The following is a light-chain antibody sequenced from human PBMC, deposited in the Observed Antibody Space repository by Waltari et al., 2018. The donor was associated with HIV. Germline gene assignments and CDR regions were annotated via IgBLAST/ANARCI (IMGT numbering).Light chain of an antibody. CDR2: GAS. Sequence: IVLTQSPGTLSLSPGERATLSCRASQSVSSSYLAWYQQKPGQAPRLPIYGASSRATGIPDRFRGSGSGTDFTLTISRLEPEDFAVYYCQQYGSSPLTFGGGTKVEIK. CDR1: QSVSSSY. CDR3: QQYGSSPLT. V-gene: IGKV3-20*01. J-gene: IGKJ4*01.